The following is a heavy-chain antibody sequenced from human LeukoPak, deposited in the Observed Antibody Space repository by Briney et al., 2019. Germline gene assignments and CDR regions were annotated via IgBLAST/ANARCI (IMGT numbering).Heavy chain of an antibody. D-gene: IGHD3-10*02. CDR3: AELGITMIGGV. Sequence: GGSLRLSCAASGFTFDDFTMHWVRQPPGKGLEWVSLISWDGVNTCYSDSVKGRFRISRDNSKNSLYLQMNSLRAEDTAVYYCAELGITMIGGVWGKGTTVTISS. CDR2: ISWDGVNT. CDR1: GFTFDDFT. J-gene: IGHJ6*04. V-gene: IGHV3-43*01.